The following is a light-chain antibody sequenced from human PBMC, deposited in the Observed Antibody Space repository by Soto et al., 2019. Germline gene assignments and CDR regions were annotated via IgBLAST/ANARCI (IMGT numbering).Light chain of an antibody. Sequence: DIQMTQSPSSLSASVGDRVTVACRASQSIGTFLNWVQQKPGKAPNLLIFAASTLQSGVPSRFSGSGSGTDFTLSISSLQPEDFATYYCQQSYNIPVTFGGGTKVVIK. CDR2: AAS. J-gene: IGKJ4*01. V-gene: IGKV1-39*01. CDR1: QSIGTF. CDR3: QQSYNIPVT.